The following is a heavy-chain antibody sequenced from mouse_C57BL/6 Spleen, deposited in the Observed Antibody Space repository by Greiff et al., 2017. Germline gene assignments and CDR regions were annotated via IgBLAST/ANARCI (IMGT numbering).Heavy chain of an antibody. J-gene: IGHJ1*03. CDR2: INPNNGGT. V-gene: IGHV1-22*01. CDR3: ARPGLRSWYFDV. CDR1: GYTFTDYN. Sequence: EVQLQQSGPELVKPGASVKMSCKASGYTFTDYNMHWVKQSHGKSLEWIGYINPNNGGTSYNQKFKGKATLTVNKSSSTAYMELRSLTSEDSAVYYCARPGLRSWYFDVWGTGTTVTVSS. D-gene: IGHD1-1*01.